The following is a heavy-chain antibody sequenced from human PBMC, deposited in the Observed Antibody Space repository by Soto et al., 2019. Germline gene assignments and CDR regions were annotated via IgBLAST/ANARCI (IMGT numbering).Heavy chain of an antibody. V-gene: IGHV4-30-4*01. CDR2: ISSIGST. J-gene: IGHJ6*02. D-gene: IGHD3-3*02. Sequence: QVQLQESGPGLVKPSQTLSLTCTVSGGSISSGDYFWSWIRQSPGKGLEWIGYISSIGSTYYNPSLKSRVSVSRDTAKNQFSLKLSSVTTTDTAVYYCARGLVIRPYYYHGMGVCGQGTTVTVSS. CDR3: ARGLVIRPYYYHGMGV. CDR1: GGSISSGDYF.